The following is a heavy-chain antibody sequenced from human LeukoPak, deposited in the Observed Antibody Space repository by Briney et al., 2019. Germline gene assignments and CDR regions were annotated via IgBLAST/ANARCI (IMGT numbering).Heavy chain of an antibody. V-gene: IGHV3-33*01. Sequence: LPGGSLRLSCAASGFIFSSYGMHWVAQAPGKGLEWVAVTWYDGSNKYYADAVKGRFTISRDNSKNTLYLQMNSLRAEDTAVYFCARDHGDYSGKDYWGQGTLVTVSS. CDR1: GFIFSSYG. CDR3: ARDHGDYSGKDY. J-gene: IGHJ4*02. CDR2: TWYDGSNK. D-gene: IGHD4-17*01.